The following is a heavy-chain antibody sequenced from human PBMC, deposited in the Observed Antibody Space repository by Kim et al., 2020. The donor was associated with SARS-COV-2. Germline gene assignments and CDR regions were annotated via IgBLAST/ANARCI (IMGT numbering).Heavy chain of an antibody. CDR2: ISYDGSNK. J-gene: IGHJ1*01. V-gene: IGHV3-30*18. CDR3: AKRDYVL. CDR1: GFTFSSYG. D-gene: IGHD4-17*01. Sequence: GGSLRLSCAASGFTFSSYGMHWVRQAPGKGLEWVAVISYDGSNKYYADSVKGRFTISRDNSKNTLYLQMNSLRAEDTAVYYCAKRDYVLWGQGTLVTVSS.